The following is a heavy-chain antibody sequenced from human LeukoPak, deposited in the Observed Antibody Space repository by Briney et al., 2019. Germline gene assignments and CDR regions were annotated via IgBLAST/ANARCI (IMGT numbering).Heavy chain of an antibody. Sequence: QAGGSLRLSCAASGFTFSKYALVWVRQAPGKGLEWVSASSSGGANPLYADAVKGRFTISRDNFKNALYLQMNSLRAEDTAVYFCGRDPNGDYVGAFEFWGHGTTVIVSS. V-gene: IGHV3-23*01. CDR3: GRDPNGDYVGAFEF. D-gene: IGHD4-17*01. CDR1: GFTFSKYA. J-gene: IGHJ3*01. CDR2: SSSGGANP.